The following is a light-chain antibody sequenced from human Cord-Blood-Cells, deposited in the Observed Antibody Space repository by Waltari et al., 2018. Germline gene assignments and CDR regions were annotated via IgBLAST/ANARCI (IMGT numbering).Light chain of an antibody. J-gene: IGLJ1*01. CDR3: SSYTSSSTLYV. CDR2: EVS. CDR1: SSDVGGYNY. V-gene: IGLV2-14*01. Sequence: QSALTQPASVSGSPGQSITISCTGTSSDVGGYNYVSWYQKHQGKAPKLMIYEVSNRPSGVSNRFSGSKSGNTASLTISGLQAEDEADYYCSSYTSSSTLYVFGTGTKVTVL.